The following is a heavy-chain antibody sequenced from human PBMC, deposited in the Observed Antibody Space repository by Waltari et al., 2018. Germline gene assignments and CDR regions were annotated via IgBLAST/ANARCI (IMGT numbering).Heavy chain of an antibody. J-gene: IGHJ6*02. D-gene: IGHD4-17*01. CDR1: GFTFSSYA. Sequence: QVQLVESGGGVVQPGRSLRLSCAASGFTFSSYAMHWVRQAPGKGLEWVAVISYDGSNKYYADSVKGRFTISRDNSKNTLYLQMNSLRAEDTAVYYCARGYYGVPDGMDVWGQGTTVTVSS. V-gene: IGHV3-30-3*01. CDR3: ARGYYGVPDGMDV. CDR2: ISYDGSNK.